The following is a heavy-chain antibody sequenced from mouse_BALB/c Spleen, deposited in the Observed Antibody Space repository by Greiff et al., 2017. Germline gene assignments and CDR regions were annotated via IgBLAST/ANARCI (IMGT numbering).Heavy chain of an antibody. V-gene: IGHV14-3*02. J-gene: IGHJ3*01. D-gene: IGHD1-1*02. Sequence: VQLQQSGAELVKPGASVKLSCTASGFNIKDTYMHWVKQRPEQGLEWIGRIDPANGNTKYDPKFQGKATITADTSSNTAYLQLSSLTSEDTAVYYCARGGSREGGWFAYWGQGTLVTVSA. CDR2: IDPANGNT. CDR3: ARGGSREGGWFAY. CDR1: GFNIKDTY.